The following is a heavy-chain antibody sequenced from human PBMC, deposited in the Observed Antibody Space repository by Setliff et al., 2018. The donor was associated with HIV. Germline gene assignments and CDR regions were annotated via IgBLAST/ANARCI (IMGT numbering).Heavy chain of an antibody. CDR3: ARGLTDYMDV. CDR2: INHSGST. D-gene: IGHD2-8*02. Sequence: SETLSLTCAVYGGSFSGYYWSWIRQPPGKGLEWIGEINHSGSTNYNPSLKSRVTTSVDTSKNQFSLKLSSVTAADTAVYYCARGLTDYMDVWGKGTTVTVSS. V-gene: IGHV4-34*01. CDR1: GGSFSGYY. J-gene: IGHJ6*03.